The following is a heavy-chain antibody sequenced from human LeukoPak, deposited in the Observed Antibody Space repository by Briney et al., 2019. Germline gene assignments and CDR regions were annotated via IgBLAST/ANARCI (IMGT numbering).Heavy chain of an antibody. J-gene: IGHJ6*02. Sequence: GGSLRLSCAASGFTFSDYHMSWIRQAPGKGLEWVSYISLSSTYTNYADSVKGRFTISRDNAKNLLYLQMNSLRVEDTAVYYCARGYWAYGMDVWGPGTTVTVSS. D-gene: IGHD6-13*01. CDR3: ARGYWAYGMDV. V-gene: IGHV3-11*06. CDR2: ISLSSTYT. CDR1: GFTFSDYH.